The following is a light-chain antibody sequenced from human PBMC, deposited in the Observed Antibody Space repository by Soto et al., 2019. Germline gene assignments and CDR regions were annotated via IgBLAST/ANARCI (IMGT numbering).Light chain of an antibody. Sequence: QSVLTQSSSASASLGSSVKLTCTLSSGHSSDIIAWHQQQPGKAPRYLMKLEGSGSYNKGSGVPDRFSGSRSGADRYLTISNLHSEDEADYYCETWDSNTRVFGGGTKLTVL. CDR3: ETWDSNTRV. CDR1: SGHSSDI. J-gene: IGLJ3*02. CDR2: LEGSGSY. V-gene: IGLV4-60*03.